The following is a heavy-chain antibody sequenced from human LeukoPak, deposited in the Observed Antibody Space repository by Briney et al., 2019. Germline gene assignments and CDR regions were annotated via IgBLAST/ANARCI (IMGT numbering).Heavy chain of an antibody. CDR1: GFPFSSYA. J-gene: IGHJ3*02. V-gene: IGHV3-23*01. CDR2: ICGNCGST. D-gene: IGHD5-12*01. Sequence: PGGSLRLSCAASGFPFSSYAMSWVPQAPGKGLECVSAICGNCGSTYYADSVKGRFTNARDNAKNSLYLQTNSLRAEDTAVYYCARDSVATISIPFNYAFDIWGQGTMVTVSS. CDR3: ARDSVATISIPFNYAFDI.